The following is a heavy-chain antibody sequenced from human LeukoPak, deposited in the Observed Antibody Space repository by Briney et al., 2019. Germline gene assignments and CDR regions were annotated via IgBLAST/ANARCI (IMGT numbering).Heavy chain of an antibody. CDR3: ARELITMVRGVDYYYGMDV. J-gene: IGHJ6*02. D-gene: IGHD3-10*01. CDR1: GFTFSSYW. V-gene: IGHV3-74*01. Sequence: GGSLRLSCAASGFTFSSYWMHWVRQAPAKGLVWVSRINSDGSSTSYADSVKGRFTISRDNAKNTLYLQMNSLRAEDTAVYYCARELITMVRGVDYYYGMDVWGQGTTVTVSS. CDR2: INSDGSST.